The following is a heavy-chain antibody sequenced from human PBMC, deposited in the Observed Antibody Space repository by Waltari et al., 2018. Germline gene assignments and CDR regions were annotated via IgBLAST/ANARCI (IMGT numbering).Heavy chain of an antibody. CDR2: IYTSGST. CDR3: ARDLGSSRKGYYYYYMDV. Sequence: QVQLQESGPGLVKPSETLSLTCTVSGGSISSYYWSWIRQPAGKGLEWIGRIYTSGSTNYNPSLKSRVTMSVDTSKKQFSLKLSSVTAADTAVYYCARDLGSSRKGYYYYYMDVWGKGTTVTVSS. V-gene: IGHV4-4*07. J-gene: IGHJ6*03. D-gene: IGHD6-13*01. CDR1: GGSISSYY.